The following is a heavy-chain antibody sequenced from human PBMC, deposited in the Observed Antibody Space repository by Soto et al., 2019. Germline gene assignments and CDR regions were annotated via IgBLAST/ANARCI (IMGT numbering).Heavy chain of an antibody. Sequence: QVQLVQSGAEVKKPGASVKVSCKASGYTFTSYAMHWVCQAPGQRLEWMGWINAGNGNTKYSQKFQGRVTITRDTSASTAYMELSSLRSEDTAVYYCAREEIVVVRSGMDVWGQGTTVTVSS. CDR1: GYTFTSYA. D-gene: IGHD3-22*01. J-gene: IGHJ6*02. V-gene: IGHV1-3*01. CDR3: AREEIVVVRSGMDV. CDR2: INAGNGNT.